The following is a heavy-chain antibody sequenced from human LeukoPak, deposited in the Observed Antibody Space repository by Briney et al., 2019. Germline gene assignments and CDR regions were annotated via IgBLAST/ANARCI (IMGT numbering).Heavy chain of an antibody. V-gene: IGHV4-59*01. CDR1: GGSISSSY. Sequence: SETLSLTCTVSGGSISSSYWSWIRQPPGKGLEWIGYIYYTGSTNYNPSLKSRVTISLDTSKNQFSLRLSSVAAADTAVYYCARDSHPVWGQGTLVTVSS. J-gene: IGHJ4*02. CDR2: IYYTGST. CDR3: ARDSHPV.